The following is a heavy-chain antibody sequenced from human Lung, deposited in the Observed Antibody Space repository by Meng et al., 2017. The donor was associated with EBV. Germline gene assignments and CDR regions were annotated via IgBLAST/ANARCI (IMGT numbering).Heavy chain of an antibody. V-gene: IGHV4-34*01. CDR2: INHSGST. J-gene: IGHJ4*02. Sequence: HRQGSGPGLVKPSQTPSLTCAVYGGSFSGYYWSWTRQPPGKGLEWIGEINHSGSTNYNPSLKSRVTISVDTSKNQFSLKLSSVTAADTAVYYCARGGWSSSWGNWGQGTLVTVSS. CDR1: GGSFSGYY. CDR3: ARGGWSSSWGN. D-gene: IGHD6-13*01.